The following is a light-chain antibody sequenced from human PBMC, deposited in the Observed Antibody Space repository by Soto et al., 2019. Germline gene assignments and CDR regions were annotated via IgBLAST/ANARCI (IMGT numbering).Light chain of an antibody. V-gene: IGLV2-14*01. J-gene: IGLJ1*01. Sequence: QSALTQPASVSGSPGQSITISCTGTSSDVGGYNYVSWYQQHPGKAPKLMIYEVSNRPSGVSNRFFGSKSGNAASLTLSGLQAEDEADYYCSSYTSRSSHYVVGTGTKVTVL. CDR1: SSDVGGYNY. CDR2: EVS. CDR3: SSYTSRSSHYV.